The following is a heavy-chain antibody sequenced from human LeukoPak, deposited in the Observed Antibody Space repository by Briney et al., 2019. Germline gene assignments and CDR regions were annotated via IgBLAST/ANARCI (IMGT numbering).Heavy chain of an antibody. CDR3: ARDNYDRSGYYYEFLT. Sequence: PSQTLSLTCTVSGGSISSGSYYWNWIRQPAGKGPEWIGRIYTSGSTNYNPSLKSRVTMSLDTSKNQFSLKLSSVTAADTAVYYCARDNYDRSGYYYEFLTWGQGTLVTVSS. D-gene: IGHD3-22*01. CDR1: GGSISSGSYY. V-gene: IGHV4-61*02. J-gene: IGHJ4*02. CDR2: IYTSGST.